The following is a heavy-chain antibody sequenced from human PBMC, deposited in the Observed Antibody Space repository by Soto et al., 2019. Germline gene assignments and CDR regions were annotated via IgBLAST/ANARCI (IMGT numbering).Heavy chain of an antibody. D-gene: IGHD4-17*01. V-gene: IGHV4-39*01. CDR3: ASPHVSTVTGFDY. CDR2: IYYSGST. Sequence: SQTLSLTCTVSGGSISSSSYYWGWIRQPPGKGLEWIGSIYYSGSTYYNPSLKSRVTISVDTSKNQFSLKLSSVTAADTAVYYCASPHVSTVTGFDYWGQGTLVTVSS. J-gene: IGHJ4*02. CDR1: GGSISSSSYY.